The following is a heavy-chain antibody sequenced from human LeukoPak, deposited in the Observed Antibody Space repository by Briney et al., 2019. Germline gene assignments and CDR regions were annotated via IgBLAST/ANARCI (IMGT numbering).Heavy chain of an antibody. CDR1: GFTFSSYW. V-gene: IGHV3-7*01. D-gene: IGHD5-24*01. CDR2: IKEDGSEK. J-gene: IGHJ4*02. CDR3: VRPLGTTDGYRYAY. Sequence: GGSLRLSCAASGFTFSSYWMSWLRQAPGKGLEWVANIKEDGSEKYYVDSVKGRFTISRDSAKNSLYLQMNSLRVEDMAVYYCVRPLGTTDGYRYAYWGQGSLVTVSS.